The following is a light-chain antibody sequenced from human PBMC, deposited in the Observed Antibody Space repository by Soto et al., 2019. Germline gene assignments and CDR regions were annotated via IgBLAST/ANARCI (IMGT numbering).Light chain of an antibody. CDR2: RAS. J-gene: IGKJ1*01. CDR3: QQSITDPWT. CDR1: QNIDMY. V-gene: IGKV1-5*03. Sequence: DIQMTQSPSTLSASAGDRVTITCRASQNIDMYLAWYQQKPGQAPSLLLYRASSLQSGFPSRFSGSGSGTEFTLTIRSLQPDDFATYYCQQSITDPWTFGQGTKVDIK.